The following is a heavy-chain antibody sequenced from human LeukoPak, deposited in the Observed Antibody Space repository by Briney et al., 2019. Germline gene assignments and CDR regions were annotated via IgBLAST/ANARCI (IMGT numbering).Heavy chain of an antibody. CDR2: IRGSGET. J-gene: IGHJ5*02. V-gene: IGHV3-66*03. Sequence: GRSLRLSCAVSGFSARSYYMSWVRQAPGKGLEWVSLIRGSGETFYADSVKGRFSISRDDSKNTVYLQMNSLRIEDTAVYFCARDRAATQGWVEFDPWGQGTLVTASS. D-gene: IGHD5-24*01. CDR1: GFSARSYY. CDR3: ARDRAATQGWVEFDP.